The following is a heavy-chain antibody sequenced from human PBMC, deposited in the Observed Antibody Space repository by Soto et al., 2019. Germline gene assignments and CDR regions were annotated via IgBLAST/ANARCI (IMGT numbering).Heavy chain of an antibody. J-gene: IGHJ6*02. CDR1: GGSFSGYY. V-gene: IGHV4-34*01. Sequence: SETLSLTCAVYGGSFSGYYWSWIRQPPGKGLEWIGEINHSGSTNYNPSLKSRVTISVDTSKNQFSLKLSSVTAADTAVYYCAIGRDTAMVRYGMAVWGQGTTVIVSS. CDR3: AIGRDTAMVRYGMAV. CDR2: INHSGST. D-gene: IGHD5-18*01.